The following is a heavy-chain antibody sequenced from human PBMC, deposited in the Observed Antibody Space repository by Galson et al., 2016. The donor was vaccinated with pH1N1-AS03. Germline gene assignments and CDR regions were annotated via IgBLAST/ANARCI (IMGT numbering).Heavy chain of an antibody. CDR1: GFTFSSYA. CDR3: ARGPVSYSNYWFPPPDY. CDR2: ISGNGYST. D-gene: IGHD6-13*01. J-gene: IGHJ4*02. Sequence: SLRLSCAASGFTFSSYAMHWVRQAPGKGLEYVSAISGNGYSTYYANSVKGRFPISSDNSKSTLFLQMGSLRPEDRAVYYCARGPVSYSNYWFPPPDYWGQGTLVTVSS. V-gene: IGHV3-64*01.